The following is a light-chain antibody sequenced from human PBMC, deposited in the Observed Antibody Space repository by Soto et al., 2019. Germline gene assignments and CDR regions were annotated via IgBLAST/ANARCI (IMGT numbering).Light chain of an antibody. CDR3: QNFNIYPYH. V-gene: IGKV1-13*02. CDR1: QGISTA. J-gene: IGKJ5*01. Sequence: AIQLTQSPSSLSASVVYKVTITFRSSQGISTALALYQQEPGKAPKVLIYDASSLQSGVPSRFSGSGAGTDFTLTISSLQPEDFATYYCQNFNIYPYHFGQGTRLEIK. CDR2: DAS.